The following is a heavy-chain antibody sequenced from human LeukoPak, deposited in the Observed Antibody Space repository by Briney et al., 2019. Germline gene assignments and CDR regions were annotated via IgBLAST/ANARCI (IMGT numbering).Heavy chain of an antibody. CDR1: GGSISSYY. V-gene: IGHV4-59*01. CDR2: IYYSGST. CDR3: VRSKSGTYGWFDP. D-gene: IGHD4-17*01. J-gene: IGHJ5*02. Sequence: SETLSLTCTVSGGSISSYYWSWIRQPPGKGLEWIGYIYYSGSTNYNPSLKSRVTISVDTSKNQFSLKLSSVTAADTAIYYCVRSKSGTYGWFDPWGQGTLVTV.